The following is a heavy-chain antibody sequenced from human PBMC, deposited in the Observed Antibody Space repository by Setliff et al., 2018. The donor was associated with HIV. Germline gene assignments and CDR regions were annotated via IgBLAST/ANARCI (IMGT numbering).Heavy chain of an antibody. CDR3: ARTEYFDFWSGPRGFDP. CDR1: GYNFNVYY. D-gene: IGHD3-3*01. V-gene: IGHV1-2*02. CDR2: IDPNSDDT. J-gene: IGHJ5*02. Sequence: ASVKVSCKASGYNFNVYYMHWVRQAPGQGLEWMGWIDPNSDDTTYAQNFQGRVTMTIDTSVNTAYLELSRLRTDDTAVYYCARTEYFDFWSGPRGFDPWGQGTLVTVSS.